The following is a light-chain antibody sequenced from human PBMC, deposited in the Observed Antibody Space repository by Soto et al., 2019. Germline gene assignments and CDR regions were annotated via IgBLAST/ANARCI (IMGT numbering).Light chain of an antibody. CDR1: SGSIASNY. CDR3: QSYDATNQV. V-gene: IGLV6-57*01. Sequence: NSMLTQPHSVSESPGKTVTISCTRSSGSIASNYVQWYQQRPGSSRTTVIYEDNQRPSGVPDRFSGSIDSSSNSASLTISGLETEDEADYFCQSYDATNQVFGGGTKLTVL. J-gene: IGLJ3*02. CDR2: EDN.